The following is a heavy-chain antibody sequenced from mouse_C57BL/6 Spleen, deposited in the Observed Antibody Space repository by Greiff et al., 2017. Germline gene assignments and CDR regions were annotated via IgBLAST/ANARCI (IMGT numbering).Heavy chain of an antibody. V-gene: IGHV14-2*01. D-gene: IGHD3-2*02. CDR1: GFNIKDYY. CDR2: IDPEDGDT. J-gene: IGHJ3*01. Sequence: VQLQQSGAELVKPGASVKLSCTASGFNIKDYYMHWVKQRTEQGLEWIGRIDPEDGDTKYAPKFQGKATITADTSSNTAYLPLSSLTSEDTAVYYCARASQAPAWFAYWGQGTLVTVSA. CDR3: ARASQAPAWFAY.